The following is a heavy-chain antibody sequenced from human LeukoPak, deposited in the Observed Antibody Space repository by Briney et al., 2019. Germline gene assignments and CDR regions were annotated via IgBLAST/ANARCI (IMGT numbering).Heavy chain of an antibody. CDR2: ISYDGGKK. Sequence: PGRSLRLSCAASGFTFSSHDMHWVRQAPGKGLEWVAIISYDGGKKDYADSVKGRFTISRDNSKNTLYLQMNSLRAEDTAVYYCAKDAGLESGFFGYWGQGTLVTVSS. CDR3: AKDAGLESGFFGY. D-gene: IGHD3-3*01. J-gene: IGHJ4*02. CDR1: GFTFSSHD. V-gene: IGHV3-30*18.